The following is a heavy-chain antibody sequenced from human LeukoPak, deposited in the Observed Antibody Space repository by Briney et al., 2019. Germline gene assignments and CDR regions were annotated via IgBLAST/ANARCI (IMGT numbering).Heavy chain of an antibody. D-gene: IGHD6-13*01. CDR3: AREAYSSRTWAFDI. Sequence: SETLSLTCSVSGGSVSSYYWSWIRQPPGKGLEWIGYIYHSGSTYCNPSLKSRVTISVDTSKNQFSLKLSSVTAADTAVYYCAREAYSSRTWAFDIWGQGTMVTVSS. CDR1: GGSVSSYY. CDR2: IYHSGST. J-gene: IGHJ3*02. V-gene: IGHV4-59*02.